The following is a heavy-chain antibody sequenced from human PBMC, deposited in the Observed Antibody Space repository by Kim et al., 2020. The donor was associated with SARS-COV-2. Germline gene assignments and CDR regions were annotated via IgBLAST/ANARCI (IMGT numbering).Heavy chain of an antibody. CDR1: GYTFTAYS. Sequence: ASVKVSCKASGYTFTAYSMHWVRQAPGQGLEWMGRINPNNGGTNYAPRFQGRVTMTRETSISTAYMELSRLRSDDTAMYYCARDSDGDYGSGAYDYWGQGTLVTVSS. CDR3: ARDSDGDYGSGAYDY. D-gene: IGHD3-10*01. V-gene: IGHV1-2*06. CDR2: INPNNGGT. J-gene: IGHJ4*02.